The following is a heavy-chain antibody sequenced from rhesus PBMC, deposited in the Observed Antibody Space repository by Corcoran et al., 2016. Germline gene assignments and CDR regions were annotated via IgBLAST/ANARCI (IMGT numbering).Heavy chain of an antibody. CDR3: ARNRLTYSYGYGWYFDL. CDR2: IYGSGGST. V-gene: IGHV4-160*01. J-gene: IGHJ2*01. CDR1: GGSISSNY. Sequence: QVQLQESGPGLVKPSETMSLTCAVSGGSISSNYWSWIRQPPGKGLEWIGRIYGSGGSTDYNPSLKSRVTISTDTSKNQFSLKLSSVTAADTAVYYCARNRLTYSYGYGWYFDLWGPGTPITISS. D-gene: IGHD5-36*01.